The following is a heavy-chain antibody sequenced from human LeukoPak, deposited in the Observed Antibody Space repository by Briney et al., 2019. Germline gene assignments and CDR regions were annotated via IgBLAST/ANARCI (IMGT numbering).Heavy chain of an antibody. CDR1: GGSFRGYY. V-gene: IGHV4-34*01. Sequence: SETLSLTCAVSGGSFRGYYWSWIRQPPGKGLEWIGEINHRGSTKYNPSLKSRVTISVGTSKNQFSLNLRSATAADTAVYYCARGDILTGYSYWGQGTPVTVSS. CDR3: ARGDILTGYSY. CDR2: INHRGST. J-gene: IGHJ4*02. D-gene: IGHD3-9*01.